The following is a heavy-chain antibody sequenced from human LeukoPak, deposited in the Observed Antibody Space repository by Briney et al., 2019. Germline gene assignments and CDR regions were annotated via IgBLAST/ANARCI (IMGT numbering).Heavy chain of an antibody. CDR2: INAANGNT. V-gene: IGHV1-3*01. Sequence: EASVKVSCKTSGFTFTTYTMHWVRQAPGQRLEWMGWINAANGNTQYSQKFQGRVTMTRNTSTSTAYMELSSLRSEDTAVYYCARGRGSNSPFDYWGQGTLVTVSS. CDR3: ARGRGSNSPFDY. D-gene: IGHD4-4*01. J-gene: IGHJ4*02. CDR1: GFTFTTYT.